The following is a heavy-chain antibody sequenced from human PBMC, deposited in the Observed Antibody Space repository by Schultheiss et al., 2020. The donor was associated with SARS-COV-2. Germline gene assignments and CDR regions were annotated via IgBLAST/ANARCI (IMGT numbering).Heavy chain of an antibody. D-gene: IGHD6-19*01. Sequence: GGSLRLSCVASGFTFSYYTMSWVRQAPGKGLEWVSCVSGSGGSTYYADSVKGRFTSSRDNSKNTLYLRMISLRAEDTAVYYCARDFSYKQWLTDFDYWGQGTLVTVSS. CDR3: ARDFSYKQWLTDFDY. CDR2: VSGSGGST. J-gene: IGHJ4*02. V-gene: IGHV3-23*01. CDR1: GFTFSYYT.